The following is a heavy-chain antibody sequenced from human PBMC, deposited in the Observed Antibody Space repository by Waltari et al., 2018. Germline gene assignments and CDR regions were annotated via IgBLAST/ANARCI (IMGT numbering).Heavy chain of an antibody. CDR2: MYPGDSYT. CDR1: GYRFSSDW. CDR3: AKGGIPNWFDP. D-gene: IGHD6-25*01. J-gene: IGHJ5*02. Sequence: EVQLVQSGAEVKKPGESLKISCKASGYRFSSDWIVWVRQMPGTGLEWLGMMYPGDSYTRYSPSFEGQVTISADKFINTAYLMLKSLKTSDTAMYYCAKGGIPNWFDPWGQGTLVTVSS. V-gene: IGHV5-51*01.